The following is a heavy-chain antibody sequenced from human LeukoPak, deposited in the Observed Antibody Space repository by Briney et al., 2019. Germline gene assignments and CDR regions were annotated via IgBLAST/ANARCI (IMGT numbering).Heavy chain of an antibody. CDR2: ISGTGGGT. J-gene: IGHJ4*02. CDR3: AKDGSATGYYFDN. D-gene: IGHD6-19*01. V-gene: IGHV3-23*01. Sequence: PGGSLRLSCAASGFTFRRYAMSWVRQAPGKGLEWVSGISGTGGGTYYADSVKGRFTISRDNSKNKVYLQMNSLRAEDTAIYYCAKDGSATGYYFDNWGQGTLVTVSS. CDR1: GFTFRRYA.